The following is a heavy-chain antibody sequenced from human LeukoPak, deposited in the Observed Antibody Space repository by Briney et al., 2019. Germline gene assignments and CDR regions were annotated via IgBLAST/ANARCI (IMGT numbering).Heavy chain of an antibody. CDR3: ARKMRPLYSDSSAYDF. J-gene: IGHJ4*02. V-gene: IGHV4-39*01. Sequence: MASETLSLTCTVSGASISRSTYYWGWIRQPPWKGLEWIGHIYYTGSTYYNPSLKTRVTISVDTSKNQFSMKLSSVTAADPAVYYCARKMRPLYSDSSAYDFWGQGTPVTVSS. D-gene: IGHD3-22*01. CDR2: IYYTGST. CDR1: GASISRSTYY.